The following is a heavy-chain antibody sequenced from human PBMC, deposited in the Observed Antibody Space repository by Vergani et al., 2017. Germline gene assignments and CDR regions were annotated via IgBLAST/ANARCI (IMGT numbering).Heavy chain of an antibody. D-gene: IGHD3-3*01. CDR1: ESSFISNE. CDR3: AKTHDFSSLYPSYNWFDP. J-gene: IGHJ5*02. V-gene: IGHV5-51*03. Sequence: EVMLVQSGAEVKKPGESLKISCKYSESSFISNEIAWVRQMSGKGLQWMGNINPIDSKIAYSPSFQGQAIMSLDKSITTAYLQWSSLKASDTATYYCAKTHDFSSLYPSYNWFDPWGQGTQVTVSS. CDR2: INPIDSKI.